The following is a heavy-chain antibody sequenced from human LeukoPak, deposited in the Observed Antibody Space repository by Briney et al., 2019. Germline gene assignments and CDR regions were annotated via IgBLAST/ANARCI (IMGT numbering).Heavy chain of an antibody. CDR2: INPNSGGT. D-gene: IGHD3-3*01. CDR1: GYTFTGYY. Sequence: GASVKVSCKASGYTFTGYYMHWVRQAPGQGLEWMGWINPNSGGTNYAQKFQGRVTMTRGTSISTAYMELSRLRSDDTAVYYCARQSSRLYYDFWSGYYYWFDPWGQGTLVTVSS. J-gene: IGHJ5*02. CDR3: ARQSSRLYYDFWSGYYYWFDP. V-gene: IGHV1-2*02.